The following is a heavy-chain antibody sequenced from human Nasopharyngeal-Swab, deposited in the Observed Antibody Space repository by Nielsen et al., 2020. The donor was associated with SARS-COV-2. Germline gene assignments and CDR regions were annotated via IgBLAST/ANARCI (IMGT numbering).Heavy chain of an antibody. CDR3: ARDFYGSGSYYNAYGMDV. J-gene: IGHJ6*02. D-gene: IGHD3-10*01. Sequence: PGKGLEWVANIKQDGSEKYYVDSVKGRFTISRDNAKNSLYLQMNSMRAEDTAVYYCARDFYGSGSYYNAYGMDVWGQGPTVTVSS. CDR2: IKQDGSEK. V-gene: IGHV3-7*01.